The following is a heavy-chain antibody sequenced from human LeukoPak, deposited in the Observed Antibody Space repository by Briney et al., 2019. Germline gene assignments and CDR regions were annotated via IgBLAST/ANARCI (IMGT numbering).Heavy chain of an antibody. V-gene: IGHV3-20*04. CDR3: ARDLSLIYDSSGYDAFDI. Sequence: PGGSLRLSCAASGFTFDDYGMSWVRQAPGKGLEWVSGINWNGGSTGYADSVKGRFTISRDNAKNSLYLQMNSLRAEDTALYYCARDLSLIYDSSGYDAFDIWGQGTMVTVSS. CDR1: GFTFDDYG. CDR2: INWNGGST. D-gene: IGHD3-22*01. J-gene: IGHJ3*02.